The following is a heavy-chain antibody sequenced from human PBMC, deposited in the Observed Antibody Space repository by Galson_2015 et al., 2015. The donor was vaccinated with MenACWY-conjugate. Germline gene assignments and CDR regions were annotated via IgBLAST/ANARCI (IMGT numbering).Heavy chain of an antibody. V-gene: IGHV3-7*03. D-gene: IGHD6-6*01. Sequence: SLRLSCAASGFTFSSYWMSWVRQAPGKGLEWVANIKQDGSEQYYEDSVKGRFTISRDNAKNSLYLQMNSLRAEDTAVYYCATEGVAARRWGQGTLVTVSS. CDR3: ATEGVAARR. CDR2: IKQDGSEQ. CDR1: GFTFSSYW. J-gene: IGHJ4*02.